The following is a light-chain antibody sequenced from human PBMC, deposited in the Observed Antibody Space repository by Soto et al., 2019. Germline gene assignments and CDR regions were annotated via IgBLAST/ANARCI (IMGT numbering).Light chain of an antibody. CDR3: QQYNSYSWT. Sequence: DIQMTQSPSTLSASVGDRVTITCRASQSIGSRLAWYQQKQGKAPRLLIYKESSLESGVPSRFSGSGSGTEFTLTISSLQPDDFATYFCQQYNSYSWTFGQGTKVEIK. CDR2: KES. V-gene: IGKV1-5*03. CDR1: QSIGSR. J-gene: IGKJ1*01.